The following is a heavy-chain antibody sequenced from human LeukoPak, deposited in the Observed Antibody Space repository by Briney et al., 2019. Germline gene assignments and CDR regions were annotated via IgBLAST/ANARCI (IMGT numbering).Heavy chain of an antibody. D-gene: IGHD6-13*01. CDR3: ASVPAAAHRGYFGF. V-gene: IGHV4-30-2*01. CDR2: FYHSGST. Sequence: PSETLSLTCAVSGGSVTSGAYSWTWIRQPPGKGLEWIGCFYHSGSTYYNPSLKSRVTISVDRSKNQFSLKLGSVTAADTAVYYCASVPAAAHRGYFGFWGQGTLVTVSS. J-gene: IGHJ4*02. CDR1: GGSVTSGAYS.